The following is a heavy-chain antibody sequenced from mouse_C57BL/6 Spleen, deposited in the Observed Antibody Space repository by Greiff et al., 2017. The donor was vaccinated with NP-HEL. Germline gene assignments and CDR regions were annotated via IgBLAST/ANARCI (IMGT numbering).Heavy chain of an antibody. CDR2: IDPSDSYT. J-gene: IGHJ2*01. V-gene: IGHV1-69*01. D-gene: IGHD3-2*02. Sequence: QVQLQQPGAELVMPGASVKLSCKASGYTFTSYWMHWVKQRPGQGLEWIGEIDPSDSYTNYNQKFKCKSTLTADKSSSTAYMQLSSLTSEDSAVCNCERDSSSYCFDYWGQGTTLTVSS. CDR3: ERDSSSYCFDY. CDR1: GYTFTSYW.